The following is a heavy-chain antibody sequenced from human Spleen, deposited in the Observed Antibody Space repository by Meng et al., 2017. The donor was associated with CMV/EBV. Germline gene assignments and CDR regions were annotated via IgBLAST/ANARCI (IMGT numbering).Heavy chain of an antibody. CDR3: AKTGRIGHDFWSGYYKGLVWFDP. CDR1: GFTFNSFG. D-gene: IGHD3-3*01. V-gene: IGHV3-48*04. J-gene: IGHJ5*02. CDR2: ISDNAYTI. Sequence: GESLKISCAASGFTFNSFGMNWVRQAPGKGLEWISYISDNAYTIYYADSVKGRFIISRDNAKNSLYLQVNSLRAEDTAVYFCAKTGRIGHDFWSGYYKGLVWFDPWGQGTLVTVSS.